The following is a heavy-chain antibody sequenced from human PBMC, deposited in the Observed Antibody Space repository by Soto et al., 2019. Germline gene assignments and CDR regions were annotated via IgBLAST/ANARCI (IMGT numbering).Heavy chain of an antibody. CDR2: IFYSGST. CDR1: GGSISSGGYY. J-gene: IGHJ4*02. Sequence: ASETLSLTCTVSGGSISSGGYYWSWIRQHPEKGLEWIGYIFYSGSTYYNPSLKSRVTISVDTSKNQFSLKLSSVTAADTAVYYCARECPLSYYDSRGYFDYWGQGTLVTVSS. V-gene: IGHV4-31*03. D-gene: IGHD3-3*01. CDR3: ARECPLSYYDSRGYFDY.